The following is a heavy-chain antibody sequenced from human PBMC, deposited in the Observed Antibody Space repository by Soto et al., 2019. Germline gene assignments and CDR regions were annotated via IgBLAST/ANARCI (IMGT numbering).Heavy chain of an antibody. D-gene: IGHD2-21*02. Sequence: SVKVSCKASGGTFSSYAISWVRQAPGQGLEWMGGIIPIFGTANYAQKFQGRVTITADESTSTAYLELSSLRSEDTAVYYCASGGNCGGDCYSSGMDVWGQGTTVTVYS. CDR1: GGTFSSYA. CDR2: IIPIFGTA. CDR3: ASGGNCGGDCYSSGMDV. J-gene: IGHJ6*01. V-gene: IGHV1-69*13.